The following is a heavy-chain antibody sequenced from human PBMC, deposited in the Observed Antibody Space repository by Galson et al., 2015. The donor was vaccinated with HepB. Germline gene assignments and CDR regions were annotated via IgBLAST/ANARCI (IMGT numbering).Heavy chain of an antibody. Sequence: PALVKPTQTLTLTCSLSGLSISASGEGVGWIRQPPGKALEWLSLIYWDDTKRYRPPLENRLTITKDTSKNQVVLTMTNMDPVDTGTYYCAKLGNSFFEYWGQGTPVTVSS. CDR2: IYWDDTK. D-gene: IGHD4-23*01. V-gene: IGHV2-5*02. J-gene: IGHJ4*02. CDR1: GLSISASGEG. CDR3: AKLGNSFFEY.